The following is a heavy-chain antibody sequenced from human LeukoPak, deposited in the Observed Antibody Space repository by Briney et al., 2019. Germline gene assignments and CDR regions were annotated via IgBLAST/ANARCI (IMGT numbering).Heavy chain of an antibody. D-gene: IGHD2-21*01. CDR3: AKFLPTHIVVANYYFDY. CDR2: ISGSGGST. J-gene: IGHJ4*02. CDR1: GFTFSSYA. Sequence: GGSLRLSCAASGFTFSSYAMSWVRQAPGKGLEWVSAISGSGGSTYYADSVKGRFTISRDNSKNTLYLQMNSPRAEDTAVYYCAKFLPTHIVVANYYFDYWGQGTRVTVSS. V-gene: IGHV3-23*01.